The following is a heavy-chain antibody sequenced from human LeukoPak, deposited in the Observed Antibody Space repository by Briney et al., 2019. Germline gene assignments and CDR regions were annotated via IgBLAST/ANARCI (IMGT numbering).Heavy chain of an antibody. V-gene: IGHV3-53*01. CDR2: IYSGGAA. D-gene: IGHD4/OR15-4a*01. CDR3: ARGNSPMVGRYYLEL. Sequence: GGSLRLSCAASGFTFSSYSMNWVRQAPGKGLEWVSVIYSGGAAFYTDSVKGRFTISRDGSKKTVYLQMNSLRAEDTAVYYCARGNSPMVGRYYLELWGQGTLVTVSS. J-gene: IGHJ4*02. CDR1: GFTFSSYS.